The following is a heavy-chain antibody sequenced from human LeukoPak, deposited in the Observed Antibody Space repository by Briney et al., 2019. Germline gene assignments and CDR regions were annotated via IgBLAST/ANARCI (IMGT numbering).Heavy chain of an antibody. Sequence: SVKLSCNLSGYTFTIYYMHCVRQAPRHGLEWVGIINPSGGSTSYAQKFQGRVTMTRDTSTSTVYMELSSLRSEDTAVYYCARPPDKFSTSSTQLEYWGQGTLVTVSS. CDR1: GYTFTIYY. CDR3: ARPPDKFSTSSTQLEY. V-gene: IGHV1-46*01. CDR2: INPSGGST. D-gene: IGHD6-6*01. J-gene: IGHJ4*02.